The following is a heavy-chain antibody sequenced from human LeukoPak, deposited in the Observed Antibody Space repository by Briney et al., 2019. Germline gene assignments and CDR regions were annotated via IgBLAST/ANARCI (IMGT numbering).Heavy chain of an antibody. J-gene: IGHJ4*02. Sequence: GGSLRLSCAASGFTFSDYYMSWIRQAPGKGLEWVSYISSSGSTIYYADSVKGRFTISRDNAKNSLYLQMNSLRAEDTAVYYCATSHPAWPKRFDYWGQGTLVTVSS. CDR2: ISSSGSTI. CDR3: ATSHPAWPKRFDY. CDR1: GFTFSDYY. D-gene: IGHD2-2*01. V-gene: IGHV3-11*04.